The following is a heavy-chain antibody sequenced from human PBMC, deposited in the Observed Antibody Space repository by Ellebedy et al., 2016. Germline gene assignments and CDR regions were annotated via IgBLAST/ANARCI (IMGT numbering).Heavy chain of an antibody. J-gene: IGHJ4*02. CDR3: AIRNALYYYDSSGFDY. CDR1: GGSISSYY. V-gene: IGHV4-59*08. D-gene: IGHD3-22*01. CDR2: IYNSGSN. Sequence: SETLSLTSTVSGGSISSYYWSWIRQPPGKGLEWIGYIYNSGSNDYNPSLKSRVTISVDTSKNNFSLKLTSVTAADTAVYYFAIRNALYYYDSSGFDYWGQGTLVTVS.